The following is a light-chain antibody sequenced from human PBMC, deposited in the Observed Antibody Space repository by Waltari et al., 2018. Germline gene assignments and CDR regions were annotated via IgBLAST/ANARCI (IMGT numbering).Light chain of an antibody. Sequence: SYVLTQPPSVAVAPGETARATCGGNNIGMKSWQRYQQKQGQAPVLVLPYDSDRPSGIPERFSGSNSGDTATLTISRVEAGDEADYYCQVWDANTDPGVFGTGTEVTVL. V-gene: IGLV3-21*01. CDR2: YDS. J-gene: IGLJ1*01. CDR1: NIGMKS. CDR3: QVWDANTDPGV.